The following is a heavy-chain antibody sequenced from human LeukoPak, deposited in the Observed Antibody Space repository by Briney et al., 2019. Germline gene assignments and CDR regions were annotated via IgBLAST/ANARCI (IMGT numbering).Heavy chain of an antibody. CDR1: GFTFSDYY. V-gene: IGHV3-11*04. J-gene: IGHJ4*02. Sequence: GGSLRLSCAASGFTFSDYYMSWIRQAPGKGLAWVSYISSSGSTIYYADSVKGRFTISRDNAKNSLYLQMNSLRAEDTAVYYCARVTFGGVIVITDYFDYWGQGTLVTVSS. CDR2: ISSSGSTI. D-gene: IGHD3-16*02. CDR3: ARVTFGGVIVITDYFDY.